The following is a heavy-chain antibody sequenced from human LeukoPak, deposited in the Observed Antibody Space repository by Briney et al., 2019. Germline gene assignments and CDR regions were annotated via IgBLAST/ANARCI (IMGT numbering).Heavy chain of an antibody. J-gene: IGHJ4*02. Sequence: GGSLRLSCSASGFTFSSYAMHWVRQAPGKGLEYVSAISSNGGSTYYADSVKGRFTISRDNSKNTLYLQMSSLRAEDTAVYYCVKDMAGTTRGFDYWGQGTLVTVSS. CDR2: ISSNGGST. V-gene: IGHV3-64D*06. CDR1: GFTFSSYA. CDR3: VKDMAGTTRGFDY. D-gene: IGHD1-1*01.